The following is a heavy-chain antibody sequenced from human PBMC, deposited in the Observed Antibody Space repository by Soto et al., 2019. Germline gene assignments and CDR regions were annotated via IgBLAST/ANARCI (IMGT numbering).Heavy chain of an antibody. Sequence: PWETLSLTCAVSGASVRRYHWSWIRQAAGKGLEWIGRVQMSGTTNYNPSLKTRVTMSLDTSKNEVSLRMTSVTAADTAVYFCAKDRSPRRWFDPWGQGILVTVS. V-gene: IGHV4-4*07. CDR2: VQMSGTT. CDR1: GASVRRYH. CDR3: AKDRSPRRWFDP. J-gene: IGHJ5*02.